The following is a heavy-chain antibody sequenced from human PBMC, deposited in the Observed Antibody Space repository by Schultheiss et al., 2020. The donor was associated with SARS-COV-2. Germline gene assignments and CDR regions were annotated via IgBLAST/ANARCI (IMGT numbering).Heavy chain of an antibody. CDR2: IYHSGST. Sequence: SETLSLTCTVSGGSISSSSYYWGWIRQPPGKGLEWIGEIYHSGSTNYNPSLKSRVTISVDKSKNQFSLKLNSVTAADTAVYYCARGSYDFWSSYYYYYMDVWGKGTTVTVSS. V-gene: IGHV4-39*07. CDR3: ARGSYDFWSSYYYYYMDV. D-gene: IGHD3-3*01. CDR1: GGSISSSSYY. J-gene: IGHJ6*03.